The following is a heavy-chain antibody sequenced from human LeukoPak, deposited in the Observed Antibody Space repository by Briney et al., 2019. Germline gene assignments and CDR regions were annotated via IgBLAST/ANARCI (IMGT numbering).Heavy chain of an antibody. CDR3: AGAQDIRRDFDY. CDR2: IRYDGSNK. V-gene: IGHV3-30*02. CDR1: GFTFSSYG. J-gene: IGHJ4*02. Sequence: PGGSLRLSCAASGFTFSSYGMHWVRQAPGKGLEWVAFIRYDGSNKYYADSVKGRFTISRDNSKNTLYLQMNSLRAEDTAVYYCAGAQDIRRDFDYWGQGTMVTVSS. D-gene: IGHD2-15*01.